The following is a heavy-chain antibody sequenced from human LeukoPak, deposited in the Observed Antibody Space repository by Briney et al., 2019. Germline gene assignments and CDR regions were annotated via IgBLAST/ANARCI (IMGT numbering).Heavy chain of an antibody. CDR1: GYTFTSYG. Sequence: GASVKVSCKASGYTFTSYGISWVRQAPGQGLEWMGWISAYNGNTNYAQELQGRVTMTTDTSTSTAYMELRSLRSDDTAVYYCARSVPESGWYINTYYYYGMDVWGQGTTATVSS. D-gene: IGHD6-19*01. CDR2: ISAYNGNT. CDR3: ARSVPESGWYINTYYYYGMDV. J-gene: IGHJ6*02. V-gene: IGHV1-18*01.